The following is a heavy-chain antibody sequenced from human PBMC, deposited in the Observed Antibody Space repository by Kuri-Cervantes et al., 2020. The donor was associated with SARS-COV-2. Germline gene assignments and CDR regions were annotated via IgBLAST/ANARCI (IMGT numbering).Heavy chain of an antibody. D-gene: IGHD6-19*01. V-gene: IGHV4-34*11. Sequence: GSLRLSCAVYGGSFSGYYWSWIRQPPGKGLEWIGYIYYSGSTNYNPSLKSRTTISVDTSKNQFSLNLTSVTAADTAVYFCARSGWYSRGVTYYHLDVWGKGTTVTVSS. CDR3: ARSGWYSRGVTYYHLDV. CDR1: GGSFSGYY. J-gene: IGHJ6*03. CDR2: IYYSGST.